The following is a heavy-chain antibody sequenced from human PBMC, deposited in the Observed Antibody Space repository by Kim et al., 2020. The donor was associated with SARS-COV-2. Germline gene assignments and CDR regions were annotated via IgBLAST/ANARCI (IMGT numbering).Heavy chain of an antibody. D-gene: IGHD3-16*01. Sequence: SVKGRFTISRDNSKNTLYLQMNSLRAEDTAVYYCARQVPGFWGGYFDYWGQGTLVTVSS. V-gene: IGHV3-66*04. J-gene: IGHJ4*02. CDR3: ARQVPGFWGGYFDY.